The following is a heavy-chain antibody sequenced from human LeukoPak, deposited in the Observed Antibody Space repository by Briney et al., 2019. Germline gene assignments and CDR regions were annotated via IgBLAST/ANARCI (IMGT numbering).Heavy chain of an antibody. CDR3: AKGGYYGVLSGYYPIAD. Sequence: ASVKVSCKVSGYTLTELSMHWVRQAPGKGLEWMGGFDPEGGETIYAQKFQGRVTMTEDTSTDTAYMELSSLRSEDTALYYCAKGGYYGVLSGYYPIADWGQGALVTVSS. V-gene: IGHV1-24*01. J-gene: IGHJ4*02. CDR1: GYTLTELS. D-gene: IGHD3-3*01. CDR2: FDPEGGET.